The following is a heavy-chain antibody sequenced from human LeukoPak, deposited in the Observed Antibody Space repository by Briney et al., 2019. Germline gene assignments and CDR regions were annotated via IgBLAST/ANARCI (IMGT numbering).Heavy chain of an antibody. V-gene: IGHV1-18*01. CDR3: ARDSDGGPEGYFDY. CDR1: GYTFTSYG. J-gene: IGHJ4*02. CDR2: ISAYNGNT. Sequence: ASVKVSCKASGYTFTSYGISWVRQAPGQGLEWMGWISAYNGNTNYAQKLKGKVTMTTDTSTSTGYMELRSRRSDDTAVYYCARDSDGGPEGYFDYWGQGTLVSVSS. D-gene: IGHD4-23*01.